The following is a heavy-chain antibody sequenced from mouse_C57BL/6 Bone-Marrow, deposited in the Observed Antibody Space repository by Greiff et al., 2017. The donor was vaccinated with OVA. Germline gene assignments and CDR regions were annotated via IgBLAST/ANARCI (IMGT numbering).Heavy chain of an antibody. CDR3: ARNPVVAPYAMDY. Sequence: EVQLVVESGGGLVKPGGSLKLSCAASGFTFSDYGMHWVRQAPEKGLEWVAYISSGSSTIYYADTVKGRFTISRDNAKNTLFLQMTSLRSEDTAMYYCARNPVVAPYAMDYWGQGTSVTVSS. CDR2: ISSGSSTI. J-gene: IGHJ4*01. V-gene: IGHV5-17*01. D-gene: IGHD1-1*01. CDR1: GFTFSDYG.